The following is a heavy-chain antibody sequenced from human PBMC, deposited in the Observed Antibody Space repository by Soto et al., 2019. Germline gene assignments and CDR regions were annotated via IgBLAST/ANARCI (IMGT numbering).Heavy chain of an antibody. D-gene: IGHD4-17*01. CDR2: MNPNSGNT. J-gene: IGHJ4*02. CDR1: GYTFTSYD. Sequence: QVQLVQSGAEVKKPGVSVKVSCKASGYTFTSYDINWVRQATGQGLEWMGWMNPNSGNTGYAQKFQGRVTMTRNTSISTAYLELSSLRSEDTAVYYCARGNYSDYEVDYWGQGTLVTVSS. V-gene: IGHV1-8*01. CDR3: ARGNYSDYEVDY.